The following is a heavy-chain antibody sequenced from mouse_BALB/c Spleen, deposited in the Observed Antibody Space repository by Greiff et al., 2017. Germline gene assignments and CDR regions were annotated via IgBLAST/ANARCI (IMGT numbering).Heavy chain of an antibody. J-gene: IGHJ3*01. CDR2: IDPANGNT. Sequence: VQLQQSGAELVKPGASVKLSCTASGFTITDTYMHWVKQRPEQGLEWIGRIDPANGNTKYDPKFQGKDTITADTSSNTAYLQLSSLTSEDTAVYYCASSDGDPAWFAYWGQGTLVTVSA. V-gene: IGHV14-3*02. CDR3: ASSDGDPAWFAY. D-gene: IGHD2-13*01. CDR1: GFTITDTY.